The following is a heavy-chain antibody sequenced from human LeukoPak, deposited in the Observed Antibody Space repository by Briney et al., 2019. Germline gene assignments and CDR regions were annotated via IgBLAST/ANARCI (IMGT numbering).Heavy chain of an antibody. CDR2: IRSKAYGGTT. V-gene: IGHV3-49*04. J-gene: IGHJ4*02. CDR3: TRVRTGLGFDY. D-gene: IGHD3/OR15-3a*01. CDR1: GFTFGDYA. Sequence: GGSLRLSSTASGFTFGDYAMSWVRQAPGKGLEWVGFIRSKAYGGTTEYAASVKGRFTISRDDSKSIAYLQMNSLKTEDTAVYYCTRVRTGLGFDYWGQGTLVTVSS.